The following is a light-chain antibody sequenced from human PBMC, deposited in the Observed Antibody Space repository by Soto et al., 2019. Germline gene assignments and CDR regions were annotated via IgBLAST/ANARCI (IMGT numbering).Light chain of an antibody. CDR2: AAS. V-gene: IGKV3-20*01. J-gene: IGKJ1*01. Sequence: EIVLTQSPGTLSLSPGERATLSCRASQSVSSTYLAWYQQKPGQAPRLLIYAASSRATGIPDRLSGSGSGTDFTLTISRLEPEDFAVYYCQHYGSSPETFGQGTKVDIK. CDR3: QHYGSSPET. CDR1: QSVSSTY.